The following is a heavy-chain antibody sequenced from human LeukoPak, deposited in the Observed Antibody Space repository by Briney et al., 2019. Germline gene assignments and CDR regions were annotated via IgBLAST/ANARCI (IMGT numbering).Heavy chain of an antibody. CDR3: ARGREDYDILTGYRPDAFDI. J-gene: IGHJ3*02. CDR2: FSSSGSTI. V-gene: IGHV3-11*01. Sequence: PGGSLRLSCAASGFTFSDYYMSWIRQAPGKGLEWVSYFSSSGSTIYYADSVKGRFTISRDNAKNSLYLQMNSLRAEDTAVYYCARGREDYDILTGYRPDAFDIWGQGTMVTVSS. D-gene: IGHD3-9*01. CDR1: GFTFSDYY.